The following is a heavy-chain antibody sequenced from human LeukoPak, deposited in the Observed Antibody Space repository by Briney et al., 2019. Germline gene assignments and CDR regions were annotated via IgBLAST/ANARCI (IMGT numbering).Heavy chain of an antibody. CDR3: AILVNSGNSVDIIDY. D-gene: IGHD4-23*01. J-gene: IGHJ4*02. Sequence: ASVKVSCKASGGTFSSYAISWVRQAPGQGLEWMGWISAYNGNTNYAQKLQGRVTMTRNTSISTAYMELSSLRSEDTAVYYCAILVNSGNSVDIIDYWGQGTLVTVSS. CDR2: ISAYNGNT. V-gene: IGHV1-18*01. CDR1: GGTFSSYA.